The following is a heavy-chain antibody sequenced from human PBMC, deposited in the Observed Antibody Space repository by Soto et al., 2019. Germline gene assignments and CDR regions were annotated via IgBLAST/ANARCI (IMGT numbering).Heavy chain of an antibody. CDR2: IYYSGST. CDR1: GGSFSGYY. Sequence: SETLSLTCAVYGGSFSGYYWGWIRQPPGKGLEWIGSIYYSGSTYYNPSLKSRVTISVDTSKNHFSLKLSSVTAADTAVYYCARRLYYDSSGFEGGGMDVWGQGTTVTVSS. J-gene: IGHJ6*02. V-gene: IGHV4-39*01. D-gene: IGHD3-22*01. CDR3: ARRLYYDSSGFEGGGMDV.